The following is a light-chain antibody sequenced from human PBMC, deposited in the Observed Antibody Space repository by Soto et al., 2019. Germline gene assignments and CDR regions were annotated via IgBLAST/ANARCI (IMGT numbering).Light chain of an antibody. J-gene: IGLJ1*01. CDR1: SSDVANDKF. V-gene: IGLV2-23*01. Sequence: QSALTQPASVSGSPGQAINVSCTGASSDVANDKFVSWYQQHPGKAPRLRIYEGTKRPSGVSDRFSSSKSRATASLTISVLQAEDEADYYCCSCVHSDNHNHVLGAETKLTVL. CDR2: EGT. CDR3: CSCVHSDNHNHV.